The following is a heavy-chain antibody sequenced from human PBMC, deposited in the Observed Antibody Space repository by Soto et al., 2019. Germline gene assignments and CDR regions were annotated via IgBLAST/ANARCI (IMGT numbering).Heavy chain of an antibody. CDR1: GFKFSDYW. D-gene: IGHD3-16*02. CDR2: IKHDTSEA. Sequence: PGGSLRLSCAASGFKFSDYWMSWVRQAPGKGLEWVGNIKHDTSEAHYADSVKGRFTITRDNIKNFLFLQMNGLRPDDTASYYCARDGLLFSGPYRPSRFDYWGLGTLVTVSS. CDR3: ARDGLLFSGPYRPSRFDY. J-gene: IGHJ4*02. V-gene: IGHV3-7*03.